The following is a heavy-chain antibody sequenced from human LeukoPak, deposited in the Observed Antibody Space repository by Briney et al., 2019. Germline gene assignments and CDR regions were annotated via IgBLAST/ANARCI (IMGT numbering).Heavy chain of an antibody. V-gene: IGHV4-59*11. CDR3: AREIFVVA. Sequence: XXSHYXXXVRQPPGKGLECIGYIYYSGSTNYNPSLQSRVTISVDTSKNQFSLKLSSVTAADTAVYYCAREIFVVAWGQGTLVTVSS. CDR1: XXSHY. J-gene: IGHJ5*02. D-gene: IGHD3-3*01. CDR2: IYYSGST.